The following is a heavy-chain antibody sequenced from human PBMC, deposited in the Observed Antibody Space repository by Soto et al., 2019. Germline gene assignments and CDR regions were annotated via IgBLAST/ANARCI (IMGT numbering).Heavy chain of an antibody. CDR2: MSGSSSTT. CDR1: GLTFSNYA. Sequence: EVRLLESGGGIVKPGGSLRLSCATSGLTFSNYAMSWVRQAPGGGLEWVSSMSGSSSTTYYADSVRGGFTISRDRSKNTLYLQMSSLRAEDTALYYCAKNQERELPRVIDFWGQGTLVTVSS. D-gene: IGHD1-7*01. CDR3: AKNQERELPRVIDF. J-gene: IGHJ4*02. V-gene: IGHV3-23*01.